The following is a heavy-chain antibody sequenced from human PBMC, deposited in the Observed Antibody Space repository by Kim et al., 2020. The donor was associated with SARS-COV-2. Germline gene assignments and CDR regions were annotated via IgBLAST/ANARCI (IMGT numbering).Heavy chain of an antibody. Sequence: ASVKVSCEASGYTLTGYHMHWVRQAPGQGLEWMGRINPSDGSTRYIQKFKGRFTMTRDTSTSTVYMELTGLTSEDTAVYYCARDSTEWAIDYWGQGTLVTVSS. J-gene: IGHJ4*02. D-gene: IGHD1-26*01. CDR1: GYTLTGYH. CDR2: INPSDGST. V-gene: IGHV1-46*01. CDR3: ARDSTEWAIDY.